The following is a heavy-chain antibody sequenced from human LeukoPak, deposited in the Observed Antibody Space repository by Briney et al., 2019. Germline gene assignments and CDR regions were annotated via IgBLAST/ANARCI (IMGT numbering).Heavy chain of an antibody. CDR2: IIPMLGTV. V-gene: IGHV1-69*04. J-gene: IGHJ6*02. D-gene: IGHD1-26*01. Sequence: ASVKVSCKVFGGTFSSYAINWVRQAPGQGLEWMGRIIPMLGTVNYAQKFQGRVTIIADKFTSTAYMELSSLRSEDTAVYFCARDQKVGATPYFGMDVWGQGTTVTVSS. CDR1: GGTFSSYA. CDR3: ARDQKVGATPYFGMDV.